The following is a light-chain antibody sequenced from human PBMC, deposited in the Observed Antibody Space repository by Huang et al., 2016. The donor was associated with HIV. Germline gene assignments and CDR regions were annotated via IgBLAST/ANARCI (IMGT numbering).Light chain of an antibody. Sequence: EIVMTQSPDTLSVSPGERATLSCRASQSVRDKLAWYQQKPGQAPRLLLHATSTRAAGVPARFSGSGSGTAFTLTISSLRSEDCGVYYCQQYESWPPLTFGGGTKVEIK. CDR1: QSVRDK. CDR3: QQYESWPPLT. V-gene: IGKV3-15*01. CDR2: ATS. J-gene: IGKJ4*01.